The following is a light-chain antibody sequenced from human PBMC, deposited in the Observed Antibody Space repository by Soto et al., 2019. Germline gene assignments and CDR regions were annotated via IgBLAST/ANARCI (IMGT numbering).Light chain of an antibody. J-gene: IGKJ1*01. Sequence: EIVLRRSPGTLSLSPGERATLSFRASQSVSNNYLAWYQQKPGQAPRLLIYGASNRATGIPDRFSGSGSGTDFTLTISRLEPEDFAVYYCQQYGSSGTFGQGTKVDIK. CDR3: QQYGSSGT. CDR1: QSVSNNY. CDR2: GAS. V-gene: IGKV3-20*01.